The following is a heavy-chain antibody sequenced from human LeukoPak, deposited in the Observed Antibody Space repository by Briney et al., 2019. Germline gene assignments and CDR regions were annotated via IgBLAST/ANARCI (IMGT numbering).Heavy chain of an antibody. V-gene: IGHV4-59*01. CDR2: IYYSGST. CDR3: ARGPHGYSYGYNWFDP. J-gene: IGHJ5*02. CDR1: GGSISSYY. D-gene: IGHD5-18*01. Sequence: SETLSLTCTVSGGSISSYYWSWIRQPPGKGLEWIGYIYYSGSTNYNPSLKSRVTISVDTSKNQFSLKLSSVTAADTAVYYCARGPHGYSYGYNWFDPWGQGTLVTVSS.